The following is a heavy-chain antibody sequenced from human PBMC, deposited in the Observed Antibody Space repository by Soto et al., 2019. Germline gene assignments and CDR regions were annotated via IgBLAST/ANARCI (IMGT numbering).Heavy chain of an antibody. CDR1: GFTFSSYE. J-gene: IGHJ6*02. Sequence: PGGSLRLSCAASGFTFSSYEMNWVRQAPGKGLEWVSYISSSGSTIYYADSVKGRFTISXXXXXXSXYXQMXXLRAEDTAVYYCRMSHYYGMDVWGQGTTVTVSS. CDR3: RMSHYYGMDV. V-gene: IGHV3-48*03. CDR2: ISSSGSTI.